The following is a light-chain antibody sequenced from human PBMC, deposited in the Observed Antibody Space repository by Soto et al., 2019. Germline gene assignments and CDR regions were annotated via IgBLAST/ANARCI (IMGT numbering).Light chain of an antibody. Sequence: QSALTQPVSVSGSPGQSITISCTGTSSDVGGYNYVSWYQQHPGKAPKLIIYDVSNRPSGVSNRFSGSKSGNTASLTISGLQAEDEADYYCSSYRSRSTVVFGGGTKLTVL. CDR2: DVS. J-gene: IGLJ2*01. CDR1: SSDVGGYNY. CDR3: SSYRSRSTVV. V-gene: IGLV2-14*01.